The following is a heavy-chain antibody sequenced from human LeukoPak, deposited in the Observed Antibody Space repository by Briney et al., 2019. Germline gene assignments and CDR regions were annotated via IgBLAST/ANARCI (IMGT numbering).Heavy chain of an antibody. CDR1: GGSFSSYY. CDR2: INHSRGT. J-gene: IGHJ4*02. CDR3: AMNWGTGRTLDY. Sequence: PSETLSLTCAVYGGSFSSYYWSWIRQPPGKGLEWIGEINHSRGTNYNPSLKSRVTISVDTSKNQFSLKLSSVTAADTAVYYCAMNWGTGRTLDYWGQGNLVTVSS. D-gene: IGHD7-27*01. V-gene: IGHV4-34*01.